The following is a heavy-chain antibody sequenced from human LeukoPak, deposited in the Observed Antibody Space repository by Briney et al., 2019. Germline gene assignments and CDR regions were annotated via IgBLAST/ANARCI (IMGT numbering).Heavy chain of an antibody. V-gene: IGHV4-4*07. CDR1: GGSISTYF. D-gene: IGHD3-22*01. Sequence: PSETLSLTCTVSGGSISTYFWSWIRQPAGKGLEWIGRLYTSGGTNYNPSLKSRLTMSADTSKNQFSLNLRSVTAADTAIYYCARDRVDSSGYYYYYGIDVWGQGTAVTVSS. CDR3: ARDRVDSSGYYYYYGIDV. J-gene: IGHJ6*02. CDR2: LYTSGGT.